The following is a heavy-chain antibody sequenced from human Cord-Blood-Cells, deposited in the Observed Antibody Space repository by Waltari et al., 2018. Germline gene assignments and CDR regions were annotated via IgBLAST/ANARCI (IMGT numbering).Heavy chain of an antibody. D-gene: IGHD6-6*01. CDR3: ARGGSSSSENYYYYYMDV. CDR2: INPSGST. V-gene: IGHV4-34*01. J-gene: IGHJ6*03. CDR1: GGSFSGYS. Sequence: VQLQQWGAGLLKPSETLSPPCAVYGGSFSGYSCSWIRQPPGKGMEWIGEINPSGSTNYNPSLKSRVTISVDTSKNQFSLKLSSVTAADTAVYYCARGGSSSSENYYYYYMDVWGKGTTVTVSS.